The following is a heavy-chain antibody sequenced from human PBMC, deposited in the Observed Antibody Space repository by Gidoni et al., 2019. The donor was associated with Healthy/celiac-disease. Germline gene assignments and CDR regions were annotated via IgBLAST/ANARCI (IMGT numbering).Heavy chain of an antibody. V-gene: IGHV3-30*18. J-gene: IGHJ4*02. D-gene: IGHD3-22*01. Sequence: QVQLVESGGGVVQPGRSLRLSCAASGFTFSRYGMHWVRQAPGKGLEWVAVIAYDGSNKYYADSVKGRFTISRDNSKNTLYLQMNSLRAEDTAVYYCAKDQDPQAYDSSGYYYGGYRYWGQGTLVTVSS. CDR1: GFTFSRYG. CDR3: AKDQDPQAYDSSGYYYGGYRY. CDR2: IAYDGSNK.